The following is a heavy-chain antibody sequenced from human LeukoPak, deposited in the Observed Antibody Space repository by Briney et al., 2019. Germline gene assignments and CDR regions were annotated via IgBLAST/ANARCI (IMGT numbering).Heavy chain of an antibody. V-gene: IGHV1-46*01. D-gene: IGHD1-26*01. Sequence: ASVKVSCKASGYTFTSYYMHWVRQAPGQGLEWMGIINPSGGSTSYAQKFQGRVTMTRDTSTSTVYMELSSLRSEDTAVYYCARDRRDENIVGVKGSDYWGQGTLVTVSS. CDR1: GYTFTSYY. CDR3: ARDRRDENIVGVKGSDY. J-gene: IGHJ4*02. CDR2: INPSGGST.